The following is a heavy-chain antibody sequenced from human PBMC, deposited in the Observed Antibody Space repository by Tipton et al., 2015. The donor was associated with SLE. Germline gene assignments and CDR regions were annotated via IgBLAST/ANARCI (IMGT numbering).Heavy chain of an antibody. CDR2: IYYSGST. D-gene: IGHD2-8*02. Sequence: LRLSCTVSGGSISSSSYYWGWIRQPPGKGLEWIGYIYYSGSTYYNPSLKSRVTISVDTSKNQFSLKLSSVTAADTAVYYCARDVGGYNTGWFPYYFDYWGQGTLVTVSS. J-gene: IGHJ4*02. CDR1: GGSISSSSYY. V-gene: IGHV4-39*07. CDR3: ARDVGGYNTGWFPYYFDY.